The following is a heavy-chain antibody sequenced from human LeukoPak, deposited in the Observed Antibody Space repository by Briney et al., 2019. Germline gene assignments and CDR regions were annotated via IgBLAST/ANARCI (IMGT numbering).Heavy chain of an antibody. CDR3: ARGGKPSNYYDSSGYYYGRSYAYYFDY. J-gene: IGHJ4*02. Sequence: SQTLSLTCAVSGGSISSGGYSWSWIRQPPGKGLEWIGYIYHSGSTYYNPSLKSRVTISVDTSKNQFSLKLSSVTAADTAVYYCARGGKPSNYYDSSGYYYGRSYAYYFDYWGQGTLVTVSS. D-gene: IGHD3-22*01. V-gene: IGHV4-30-2*01. CDR2: IYHSGST. CDR1: GGSISSGGYS.